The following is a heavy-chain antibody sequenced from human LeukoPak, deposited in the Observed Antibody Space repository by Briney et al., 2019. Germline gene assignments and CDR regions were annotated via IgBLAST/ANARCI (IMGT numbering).Heavy chain of an antibody. CDR3: ARVSNDFWSGYPDY. CDR2: ISSSSSYI. Sequence: GGSLRLSCAASGFTFSSYSMNWVRQAPGKGLEWVSSISSSSSYIYYADSVKGRSTISRDNAKNSLYLQMNSLRAEDTAVYYCARVSNDFWSGYPDYWGQGTLVTVSS. J-gene: IGHJ4*02. V-gene: IGHV3-21*01. CDR1: GFTFSSYS. D-gene: IGHD3-3*01.